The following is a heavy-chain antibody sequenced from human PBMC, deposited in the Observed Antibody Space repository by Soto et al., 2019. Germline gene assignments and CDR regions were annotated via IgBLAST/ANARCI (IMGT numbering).Heavy chain of an antibody. CDR3: ASGKSQMSQDRMGFYYYMDV. CDR1: GAAFSNYT. J-gene: IGHJ6*03. CDR2: VIPLLDAS. D-gene: IGHD1-1*01. Sequence: QVQLVQSGADVKKPGSSVKISCTASGAAFSNYTFTWVRRAPGQGLEWVGRVIPLLDASNYAEKFQDRVTISADRSTNTVYMELSGLRSEDSAIYYCASGKSQMSQDRMGFYYYMDVWGKGTTVTVSS. V-gene: IGHV1-69*08.